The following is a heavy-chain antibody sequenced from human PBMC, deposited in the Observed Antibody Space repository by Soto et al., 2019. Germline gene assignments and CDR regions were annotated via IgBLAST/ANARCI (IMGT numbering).Heavy chain of an antibody. CDR1: GDSISSVNYC. CDR3: ARRYGGNFDY. Sequence: SETLSLTCTVSGDSISSVNYCWSWVRQPPDKGLEWIGHIYYSGSTYYNPSLKSRVTISVDTSKNQFSLKLSSVTAADTAVYYCARRYGGNFDYWGQGTLVTVSS. CDR2: IYYSGST. D-gene: IGHD3-16*01. J-gene: IGHJ4*02. V-gene: IGHV4-39*01.